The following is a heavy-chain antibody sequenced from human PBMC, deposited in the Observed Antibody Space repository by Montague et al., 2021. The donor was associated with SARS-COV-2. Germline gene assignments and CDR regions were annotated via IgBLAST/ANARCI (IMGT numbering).Heavy chain of an antibody. V-gene: IGHV4-39*01. J-gene: IGHJ6*02. CDR1: GGSISSSSYY. CDR2: IYYSGST. CDR3: ARRVTGTTVHYYYGMDV. D-gene: IGHD1-20*01. Sequence: SETLSITCTVSGGSISSSSYYWGWIRQPPGKGLEWIGSIYYSGSTYYNPSLKSRVTISVDTSKNQFSLKLSSVTAADTAVYYCARRVTGTTVHYYYGMDVWGQGTTVTVSS.